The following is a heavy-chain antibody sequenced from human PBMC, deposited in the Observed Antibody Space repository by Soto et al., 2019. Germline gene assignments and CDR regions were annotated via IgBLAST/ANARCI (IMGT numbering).Heavy chain of an antibody. D-gene: IGHD4-17*01. CDR1: GYSFTNYW. Sequence: GESLKISCKGSGYSFTNYWIAWVRQMPGKGLEYMGIIYPSDSTTRYSPSFQGQVTISADKSISTAYLQWNSLKASDAAMYYCARHGFYGDYSSNYFDPWGQGTLVTVSS. CDR3: ARHGFYGDYSSNYFDP. CDR2: IYPSDSTT. V-gene: IGHV5-51*01. J-gene: IGHJ5*02.